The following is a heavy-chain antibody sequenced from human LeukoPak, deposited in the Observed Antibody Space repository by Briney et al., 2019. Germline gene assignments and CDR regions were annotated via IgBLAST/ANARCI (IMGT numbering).Heavy chain of an antibody. CDR1: GFTFDDYA. CDR2: ISGNGGGT. CDR3: AKSFGYSRSWFDY. D-gene: IGHD6-13*01. J-gene: IGHJ4*02. V-gene: IGHV3-23*01. Sequence: AGGSLRLSCAASGFTFDDYAMSWARQAPGKGLEWVSGISGNGGGTYYADSVKGRFTISRDNSKNTLYLQMNSLRAEDTAVYYCAKSFGYSRSWFDYWGQGTPVTVSS.